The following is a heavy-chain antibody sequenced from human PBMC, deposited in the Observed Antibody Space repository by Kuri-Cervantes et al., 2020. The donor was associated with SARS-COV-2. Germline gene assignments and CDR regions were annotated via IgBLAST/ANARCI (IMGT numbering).Heavy chain of an antibody. CDR3: ARRSSHGRGVDFDI. J-gene: IGHJ3*02. Sequence: GGSLRLSCAASGFTFSNYWMSWVRQAPGKGLEWVANIKQDGSEKYYVDSVKGRFTISRDNAKNSLYLQMNSLRAEDTAVYYCARRSSHGRGVDFDIWGQGTMVTVSS. D-gene: IGHD2-15*01. V-gene: IGHV3-7*01. CDR1: GFTFSNYW. CDR2: IKQDGSEK.